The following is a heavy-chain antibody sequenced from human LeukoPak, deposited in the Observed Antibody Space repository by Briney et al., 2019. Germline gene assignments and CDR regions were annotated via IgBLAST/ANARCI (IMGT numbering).Heavy chain of an antibody. CDR1: GGSISSSSYY. J-gene: IGHJ4*02. Sequence: SETLSLTCTVSGGSISSSSYYWGWIRQPPGKGLEWIGSIYYSGSTYYNPSLKSRVTISVDTSKNQFSLKLSSVTAADTAVYYCARGRGSGSYGLFDYWGQGTLVTVSS. V-gene: IGHV4-39*07. D-gene: IGHD1-26*01. CDR2: IYYSGST. CDR3: ARGRGSGSYGLFDY.